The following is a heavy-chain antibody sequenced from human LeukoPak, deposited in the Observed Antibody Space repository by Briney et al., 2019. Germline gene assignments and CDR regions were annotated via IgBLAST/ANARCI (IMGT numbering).Heavy chain of an antibody. J-gene: IGHJ4*02. CDR1: GFTFKTYT. CDR3: AKEVRESAWFYFDY. CDR2: IRSSGDST. V-gene: IGHV3-23*01. D-gene: IGHD3-10*01. Sequence: GGSLRLSCAASGFTFKTYTMSWVRQAPGKGLEWVSGIRSSGDSTYYADSVKGRFTISRDNSRNTLYLQMNSLSAEDTAVYYCAKEVRESAWFYFDYWGQGTLATVSS.